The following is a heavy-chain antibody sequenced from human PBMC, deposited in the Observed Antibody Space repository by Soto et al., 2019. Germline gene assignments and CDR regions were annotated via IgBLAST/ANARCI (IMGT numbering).Heavy chain of an antibody. CDR3: AGTTSHQWYFMDV. Sequence: SQTLSLTCAISGDSVSSNSAAWNWIRLSPSRGLEWLARTYYRSRWYNDYAVSVRSRITVNPDTSKNQFSLQLTSVTPEDTAVYYCAGTTSHQWYFMDVWGKGTTVTVSS. CDR2: TYYRSRWYN. D-gene: IGHD1-7*01. J-gene: IGHJ6*03. CDR1: GDSVSSNSAA. V-gene: IGHV6-1*01.